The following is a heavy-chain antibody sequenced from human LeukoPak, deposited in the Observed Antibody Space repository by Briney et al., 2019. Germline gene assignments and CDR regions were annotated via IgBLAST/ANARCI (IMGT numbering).Heavy chain of an antibody. J-gene: IGHJ4*02. V-gene: IGHV3-30*18. CDR1: GFTFSSYG. CDR3: AKDGGGFFGILTGWLDY. Sequence: GGSLRLSRAASGFTFSSYGMHWVRQAPGKGLEWVAVISYDGSNKYYAGSVKGRFTISRDNSKNTLYLQMNSLRAEDTAVYYCAKDGGGFFGILTGWLDYWGQGTLVTVSS. CDR2: ISYDGSNK. D-gene: IGHD3-9*01.